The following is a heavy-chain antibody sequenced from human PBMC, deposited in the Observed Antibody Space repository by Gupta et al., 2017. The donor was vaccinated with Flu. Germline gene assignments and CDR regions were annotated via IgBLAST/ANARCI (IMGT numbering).Heavy chain of an antibody. CDR3: AKAGEYSYGYSDFDY. CDR1: VFTFDDYA. D-gene: IGHD5-18*01. V-gene: IGHV3-9*01. J-gene: IGHJ4*02. CDR2: ISWKSGSI. Sequence: EVQLVESGGGLVQPGRSLRLSCASSVFTFDDYAMHWAREAPGKGLEVVSGISWKSGSIGYADAVKGRFTISRDNAKNSLYLQMNSLRAEDTALYYCAKAGEYSYGYSDFDYWGQGTLVTVSS.